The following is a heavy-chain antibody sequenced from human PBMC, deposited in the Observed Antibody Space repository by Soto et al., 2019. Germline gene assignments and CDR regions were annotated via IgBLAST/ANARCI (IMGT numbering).Heavy chain of an antibody. CDR3: ARGYCSSTSCYYFDY. V-gene: IGHV1-3*01. CDR2: INAGNGNT. J-gene: IGHJ4*02. Sequence: GASVKVSRTTSGYTFTVYVMHWVRKAPGQRLEWMGWINAGNGNTKYSQKFQGRVTITRDTSASTAYMELSSLRSEDTAVYYCARGYCSSTSCYYFDYWGQGTLVTVSS. D-gene: IGHD2-2*01. CDR1: GYTFTVYV.